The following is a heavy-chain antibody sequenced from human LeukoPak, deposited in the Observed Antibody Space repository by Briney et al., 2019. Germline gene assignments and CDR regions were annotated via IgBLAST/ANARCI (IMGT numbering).Heavy chain of an antibody. J-gene: IGHJ4*02. D-gene: IGHD3-9*01. CDR1: GFTFADYS. CDR2: INWGGGRT. CDR3: AKDLNRHRNYDILTGSWGFDY. V-gene: IGHV3-43*01. Sequence: PGGSLRLSCAASGFTFADYSMHWVRHAPGKGLEWVSLINWGGGRTYYTDSVKGRFTISRDNSKNSLYLQMNSLRTEDTALYYCAKDLNRHRNYDILTGSWGFDYWGQGTLVTVSS.